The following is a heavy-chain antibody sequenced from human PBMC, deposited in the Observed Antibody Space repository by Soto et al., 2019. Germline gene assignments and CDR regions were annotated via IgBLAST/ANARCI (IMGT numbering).Heavy chain of an antibody. Sequence: EVQLAESGGGLAQPGGSLRLSCAASGFTLSGYAMDWVRQAPGKGLEYVSGISSNGVGTYYANSVQGRFTISRDNSKNTVYLKMGSLRPEDMAVYYCEMRARPDFYYMDVWGKGTTVTVSS. V-gene: IGHV3-64*01. CDR1: GFTLSGYA. CDR2: ISSNGVGT. CDR3: EMRARPDFYYMDV. J-gene: IGHJ6*03. D-gene: IGHD6-6*01.